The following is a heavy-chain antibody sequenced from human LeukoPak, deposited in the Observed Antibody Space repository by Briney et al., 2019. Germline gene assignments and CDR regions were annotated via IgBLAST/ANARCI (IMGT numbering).Heavy chain of an antibody. Sequence: SDTLSLIRTVSGGSISSYYWSWIRQPPGKGLEWSGYIYYSGSTNYNPSLKSRVTISVDTSKNQFSLKLSSVTAADTAVYYCARNTYSSSWTQYYYYYYGMDVWGQGTTVTVSS. CDR1: GGSISSYY. V-gene: IGHV4-59*07. CDR2: IYYSGST. J-gene: IGHJ6*02. CDR3: ARNTYSSSWTQYYYYYYGMDV. D-gene: IGHD6-13*01.